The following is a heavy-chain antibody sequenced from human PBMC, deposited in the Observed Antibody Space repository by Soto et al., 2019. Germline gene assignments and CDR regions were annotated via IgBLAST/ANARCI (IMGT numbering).Heavy chain of an antibody. CDR1: GYTFTGYY. D-gene: IGHD3-10*01. Sequence: GASVKVSCKASGYTFTGYYMHWVRQAPGQGLEWMGWINPNSGGTNYAQKFQGRVTMTRDTSISTAYMELSRLRSDDTAVYYCAREGGKLLWFGELWDYYGMDVWGQGTTVTVSS. CDR3: AREGGKLLWFGELWDYYGMDV. J-gene: IGHJ6*02. V-gene: IGHV1-2*02. CDR2: INPNSGGT.